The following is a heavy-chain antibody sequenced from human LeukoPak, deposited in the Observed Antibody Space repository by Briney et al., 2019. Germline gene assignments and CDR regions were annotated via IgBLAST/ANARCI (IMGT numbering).Heavy chain of an antibody. CDR1: GFTFGSYG. CDR3: ARESLFDY. J-gene: IGHJ4*02. Sequence: GGSLRLSCSTSGFTFGSYGMTWVRQAPGKGLEWVSSISSSSSYIYYADSVKGRFTISRDNAKNSLYLQMNSLRAEDTAVYYCARESLFDYWGQGTLVTVSS. V-gene: IGHV3-21*01. CDR2: ISSSSSYI.